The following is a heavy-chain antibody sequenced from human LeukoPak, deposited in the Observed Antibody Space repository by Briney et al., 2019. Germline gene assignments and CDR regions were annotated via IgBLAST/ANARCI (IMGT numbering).Heavy chain of an antibody. V-gene: IGHV1-2*06. J-gene: IGHJ4*02. CDR1: GYTFTGYY. D-gene: IGHD1-26*01. CDR3: AGATKLVGVFDY. Sequence: GASVKVSCKASGYTFTGYYMHWVRQAPGQGLEWMGRINPNSGGTNYAQKFQGRVTMTRDTSISTAYMELSRLRSDDTAVYYCAGATKLVGVFDYWGQGTLVTVSS. CDR2: INPNSGGT.